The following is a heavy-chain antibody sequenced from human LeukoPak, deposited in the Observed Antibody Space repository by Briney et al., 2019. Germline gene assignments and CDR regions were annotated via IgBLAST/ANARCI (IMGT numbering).Heavy chain of an antibody. CDR3: AQAVSSDGGY. J-gene: IGHJ4*02. CDR1: GFTFSSYG. D-gene: IGHD4-23*01. V-gene: IGHV3-30*03. Sequence: GGSLRLSCAASGFTFSSYGMHWVRQAPGKGLEWVAVISYDGSNKYYADSVKGRFTISRDNSKNTLYLQVNSLRAEDTAVYYCAQAVSSDGGYWGQGTLVTVSS. CDR2: ISYDGSNK.